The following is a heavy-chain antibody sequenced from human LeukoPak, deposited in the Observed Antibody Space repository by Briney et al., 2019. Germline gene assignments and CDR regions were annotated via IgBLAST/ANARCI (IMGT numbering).Heavy chain of an antibody. Sequence: GGSLRLSCSASGFTFGSYAMHWVRQAPGKGLEWVSTISGRGDSTYYADSVKGRFTISRDNSRNTLYLQMNTLRAEDTAVYYCAKAIAAPVWYFDLWGRGTLVTVSS. D-gene: IGHD6-13*01. CDR1: GFTFGSYA. V-gene: IGHV3-23*01. CDR3: AKAIAAPVWYFDL. J-gene: IGHJ2*01. CDR2: ISGRGDST.